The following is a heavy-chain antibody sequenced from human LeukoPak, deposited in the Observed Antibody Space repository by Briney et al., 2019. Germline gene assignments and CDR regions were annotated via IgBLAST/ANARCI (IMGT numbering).Heavy chain of an antibody. CDR3: ARVNYGGNSFSDY. CDR1: GFTLSSYW. V-gene: IGHV3-74*01. J-gene: IGHJ4*02. Sequence: GGSLRLSCAASGFTLSSYWMHWVRQAPGKGLVWVSRINSDGTNIVYADSVKGRFTISRDNAKSTLYLQMNSLRAEDTAVYYCARVNYGGNSFSDYWGQGTLVTVSS. D-gene: IGHD4-23*01. CDR2: INSDGTNI.